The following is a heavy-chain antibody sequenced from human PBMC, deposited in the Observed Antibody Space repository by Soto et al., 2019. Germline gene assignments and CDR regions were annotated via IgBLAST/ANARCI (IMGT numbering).Heavy chain of an antibody. J-gene: IGHJ4*02. Sequence: PGGSLRLSCAASGFTFSTYSMNWVRQAPGKGLEWISYISSSSNTIYYADSVKGRFTISRDNAKNSLYLQMNSLRAEDTPVYYCALRAGPLGGQGTLVTVSS. CDR3: ALRAGPL. D-gene: IGHD6-13*01. CDR1: GFTFSTYS. V-gene: IGHV3-48*01. CDR2: ISSSSNTI.